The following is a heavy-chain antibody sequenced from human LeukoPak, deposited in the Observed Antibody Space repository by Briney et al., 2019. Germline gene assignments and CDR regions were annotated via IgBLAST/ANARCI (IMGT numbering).Heavy chain of an antibody. CDR1: GGSFSGYY. CDR3: ARGAGRYSSSWYEDYFDY. V-gene: IGHV4-34*01. D-gene: IGHD6-13*01. J-gene: IGHJ4*02. Sequence: SETLSLTCAVYGGSFSGYYWSWIRQPPGKGLEWIGEINHSGSTNYNPSLKSRVTISVDTSKNQFSLKLSSVTAAGTAVYYCARGAGRYSSSWYEDYFDYWGQGTLVTVSS. CDR2: INHSGST.